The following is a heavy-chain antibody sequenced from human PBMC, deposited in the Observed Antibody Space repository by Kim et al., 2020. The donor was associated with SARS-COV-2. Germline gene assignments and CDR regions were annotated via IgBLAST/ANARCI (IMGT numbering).Heavy chain of an antibody. Sequence: SETLSLTCTVSGGSISSGGYYWSWIRQHPGKGLEWIGYIYYSGSTYYNPSLKSRVTISVDTSKNQFSLKLSSVTAADTAVYYCAIAKAAGIFSLYGMDVWGQGTTVTVSS. J-gene: IGHJ6*02. CDR3: AIAKAAGIFSLYGMDV. D-gene: IGHD6-13*01. V-gene: IGHV4-31*03. CDR1: GGSISSGGYY. CDR2: IYYSGST.